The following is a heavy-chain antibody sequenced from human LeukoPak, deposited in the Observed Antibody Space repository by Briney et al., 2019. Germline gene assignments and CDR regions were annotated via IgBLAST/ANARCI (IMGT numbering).Heavy chain of an antibody. CDR3: AKDQDGSGLQLDY. CDR1: GFTFSSYG. CDR2: IWYDGSNK. J-gene: IGHJ4*02. Sequence: PGRSLRLSCAASGFTFSSYGMHWVRQAPGKGLEWVAVIWYDGSNKYYADSVKGRFTISRDNSKNTLYLQMNSLRAEDTAVYYCAKDQDGSGLQLDYWGQGTLVTVSS. V-gene: IGHV3-33*06. D-gene: IGHD3-10*01.